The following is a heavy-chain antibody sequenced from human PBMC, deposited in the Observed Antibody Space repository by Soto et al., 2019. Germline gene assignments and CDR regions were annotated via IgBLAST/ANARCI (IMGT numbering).Heavy chain of an antibody. CDR3: AVVDPTILGAQFQRKLVDV. CDR1: GFKFPDYH. V-gene: IGHV3-11*06. CDR2: INSRGTYT. J-gene: IGHJ6*02. D-gene: IGHD3-3*01. Sequence: QVQLVQSGGGLVEPGGSLRLSCAASGFKFPDYHMTWIRQAQGKGLEWISYINSRGTYTTYADSVRGRFTVSRDNAKNSLYRQMDSLTGEDTAVYYCAVVDPTILGAQFQRKLVDVWGQGNMVTVAS.